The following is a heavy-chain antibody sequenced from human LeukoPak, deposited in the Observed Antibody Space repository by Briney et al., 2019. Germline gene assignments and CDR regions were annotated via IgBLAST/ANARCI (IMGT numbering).Heavy chain of an antibody. CDR1: GDSASPYF. Sequence: PSETLSLTCSVSGDSASPYFWSWIRQPPGKGLEWIGYIYYSGTTNYNPSLESRVTISIDASKDQFSLKVNSVTAADTAVYYCARLTVGLYFDYWGQGNLVTVSS. J-gene: IGHJ4*02. D-gene: IGHD2-21*02. CDR3: ARLTVGLYFDY. CDR2: IYYSGTT. V-gene: IGHV4-59*08.